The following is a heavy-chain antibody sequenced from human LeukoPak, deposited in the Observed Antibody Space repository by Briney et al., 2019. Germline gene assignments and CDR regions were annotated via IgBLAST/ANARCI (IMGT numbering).Heavy chain of an antibody. CDR2: INHSGST. J-gene: IGHJ2*01. V-gene: IGHV4-34*01. D-gene: IGHD1-1*01. CDR1: GGSFSGYY. CDR3: ARGINWNAYRYFDL. Sequence: SETLSLTCAVYGGSFSGYYWSWIRKPPGKGLEWLGEINHSGSTNYNPSLKSRVTISVDTSKNQFSLKLSSVTAADTAVYYCARGINWNAYRYFDLWGRGTLVTVSS.